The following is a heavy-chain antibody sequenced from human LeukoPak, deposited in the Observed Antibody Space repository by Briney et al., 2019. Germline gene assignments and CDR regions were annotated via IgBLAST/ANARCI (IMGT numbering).Heavy chain of an antibody. CDR2: ISYDGSNK. CDR3: AKDQGGPHYDILTDPHYYGMDV. CDR1: GFTFSSSS. V-gene: IGHV3-30*04. J-gene: IGHJ6*02. Sequence: AGGSLRLSCAASGFTFSSSSKHWVRQAPGKGLEWVAVISYDGSNKYYTDSVKGRFTISRDNSKNTLYLQMNSLRAEDTAVYYCAKDQGGPHYDILTDPHYYGMDVWGQGTTVTVSS. D-gene: IGHD3-9*01.